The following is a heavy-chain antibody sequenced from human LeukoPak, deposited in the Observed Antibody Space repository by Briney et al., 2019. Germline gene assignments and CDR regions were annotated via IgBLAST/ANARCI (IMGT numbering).Heavy chain of an antibody. Sequence: GASVKVSCKASGYTFTSYYMHWVRQAPGQGLEWMGIINPSGGSTSYAQKFQGRVTMTRDTSTSTVYMELSSLRSEDTAVYYCAREGVPIHHENWFDPWGQGTLVTVSS. D-gene: IGHD1-14*01. CDR2: INPSGGST. CDR3: AREGVPIHHENWFDP. J-gene: IGHJ5*02. CDR1: GYTFTSYY. V-gene: IGHV1-46*01.